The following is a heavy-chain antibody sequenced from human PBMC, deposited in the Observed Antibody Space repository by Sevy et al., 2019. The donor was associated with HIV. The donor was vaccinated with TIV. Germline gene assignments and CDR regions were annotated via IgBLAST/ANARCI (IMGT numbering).Heavy chain of an antibody. Sequence: GGSLRLSCAVSGFPVSSSYMNWVRQAPGKGLEWVSVFYTGSKTDYADSVKGRFTMSRDNSKNTLYLQMNGLRAEDTAVYYCARDKNAYYYGLGVWGQGTTVTVSS. CDR3: ARDKNAYYYGLGV. CDR2: FYTGSKT. V-gene: IGHV3-53*01. J-gene: IGHJ6*02. CDR1: GFPVSSSY.